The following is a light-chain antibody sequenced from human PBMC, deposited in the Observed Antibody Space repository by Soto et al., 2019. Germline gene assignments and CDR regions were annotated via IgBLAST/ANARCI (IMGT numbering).Light chain of an antibody. CDR3: QQYNNWPPWT. Sequence: EIVMTQSPATLSVSPGERATLSCRASQSVSSNLAWYQQKPGQAPRLLIYGASTRATGIPARFSGSGSGTEFPLTISSLQSEDCAVYYCQQYNNWPPWTFGQGTKVEI. CDR1: QSVSSN. V-gene: IGKV3-15*01. J-gene: IGKJ1*01. CDR2: GAS.